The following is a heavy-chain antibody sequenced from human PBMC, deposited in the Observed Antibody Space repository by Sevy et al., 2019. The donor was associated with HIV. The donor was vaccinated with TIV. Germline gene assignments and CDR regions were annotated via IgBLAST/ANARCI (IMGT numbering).Heavy chain of an antibody. CDR3: ATSYSYYYDSSGYYY. Sequence: SETLSLTCTVSGGSISSGGYYWSWIRQHPGKGLEWIGYIYYSGSTYYYPSLKSRVTISVDTSKNQFSLKLSSVTAADTAVYYCATSYSYYYDSSGYYYWGQGTLVTVSS. J-gene: IGHJ4*02. D-gene: IGHD3-22*01. CDR1: GGSISSGGYY. V-gene: IGHV4-31*03. CDR2: IYYSGST.